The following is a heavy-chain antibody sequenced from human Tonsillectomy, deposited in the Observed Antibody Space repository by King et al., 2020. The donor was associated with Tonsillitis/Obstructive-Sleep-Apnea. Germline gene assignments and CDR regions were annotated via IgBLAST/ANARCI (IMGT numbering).Heavy chain of an antibody. CDR2: LNWNGGST. D-gene: IGHD1-26*01. V-gene: IGHV3-20*04. J-gene: IGHJ4*02. CDR3: ARGPRYSGSYYLNY. Sequence: VQLVQSGGGVVRPGGSLRLSWAASGFTFEDYDMSWVRQVPGKGLEEGAGLNWNGGSTGSAESVKGRFTISSDNAKNSLYLQMNSLRDEDTALYYCARGPRYSGSYYLNYWGQGTLVTVSS. CDR1: GFTFEDYD.